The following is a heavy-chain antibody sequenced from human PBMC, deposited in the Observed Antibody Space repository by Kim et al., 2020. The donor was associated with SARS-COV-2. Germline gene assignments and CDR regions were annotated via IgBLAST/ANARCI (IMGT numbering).Heavy chain of an antibody. Sequence: ASVKVSCKASGYTFTSYAMHWVRQAPGQRLEWMGWINAGNGNTKYSQKFQGRVTITRDTSASTAYMELSSLRSEDTAVYYCARDLIRYYDFWSGYYKFWFDPWGQGTLVTVSS. J-gene: IGHJ5*02. D-gene: IGHD3-3*01. CDR1: GYTFTSYA. V-gene: IGHV1-3*01. CDR3: ARDLIRYYDFWSGYYKFWFDP. CDR2: INAGNGNT.